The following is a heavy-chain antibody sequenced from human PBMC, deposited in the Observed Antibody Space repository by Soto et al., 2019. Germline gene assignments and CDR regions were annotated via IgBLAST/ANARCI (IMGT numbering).Heavy chain of an antibody. J-gene: IGHJ4*02. D-gene: IGHD2-21*02. CDR3: ASKAACGGDCYAFDS. CDR2: ISPLFGTA. V-gene: IGHV1-69*06. Sequence: QVYLVQSGAEVKKPGSSVKISCKASGGIFSSNTINWVRQAAGQGLEWMGGISPLFGTANYAEKFQGRVTFTAHKSTKTEYRELTSLRSADTAVYYCASKAACGGDCYAFDSWGQGTLVTVSS. CDR1: GGIFSSNT.